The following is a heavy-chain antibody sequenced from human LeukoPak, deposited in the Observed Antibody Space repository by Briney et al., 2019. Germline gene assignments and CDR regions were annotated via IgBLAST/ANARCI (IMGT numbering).Heavy chain of an antibody. D-gene: IGHD1-26*01. J-gene: IGHJ4*02. CDR1: GFIFSSYS. Sequence: GGSLRLSCAVSGFIFSSYSMNWVRQAPGKGLEWVSSISSSSGYIYYADSVKGRFTISRDNAKNSLYLQMNSLRAEDMALYYCAREQDGGSYSAFDYWGQGTLVTVSS. CDR2: ISSSSGYI. CDR3: AREQDGGSYSAFDY. V-gene: IGHV3-21*04.